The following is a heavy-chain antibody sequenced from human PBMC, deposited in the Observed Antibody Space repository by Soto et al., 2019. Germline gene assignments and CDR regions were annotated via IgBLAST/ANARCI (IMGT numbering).Heavy chain of an antibody. Sequence: QVQLVQSGAEVKKPGASVKIFCKVSGYTFTDYAIHWVRQAPGQRLERMGWIAPGNGNTKYSQNFQGRVTITRDTSATTAYMELISLRSEDTAVYYCAKGSRMWTPDYWGQGTLVTVSS. CDR1: GYTFTDYA. V-gene: IGHV1-3*01. J-gene: IGHJ4*02. D-gene: IGHD2-21*01. CDR3: AKGSRMWTPDY. CDR2: IAPGNGNT.